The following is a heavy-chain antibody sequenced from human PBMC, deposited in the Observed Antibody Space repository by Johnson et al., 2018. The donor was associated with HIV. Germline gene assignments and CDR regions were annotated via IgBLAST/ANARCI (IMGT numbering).Heavy chain of an antibody. CDR1: GFTFDDYD. Sequence: EVQLVESGGGVARPGGSLRLSCEASGFTFDDYDMNWVRQGPGKGLEWVSGINWNGGSPVSADSVKGRFTISRDNAKNALYLQMNSLSVEDTALYYCARGTYYYETSGYLTRPRAFDVWGQGTTVTVSS. CDR3: ARGTYYYETSGYLTRPRAFDV. D-gene: IGHD3-22*01. CDR2: INWNGGSP. J-gene: IGHJ3*01. V-gene: IGHV3-20*04.